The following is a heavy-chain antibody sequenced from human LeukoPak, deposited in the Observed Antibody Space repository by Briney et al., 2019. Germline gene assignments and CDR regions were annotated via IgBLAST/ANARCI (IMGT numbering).Heavy chain of an antibody. Sequence: SETLSLTCTVSGGSISSGGYYWSWIRQHPGKGLEWIGYIYYSGSTYYNPSLKSRVTISVDTSKNQFSLKLSSVTAADTAVYYCARDFTAAADYDAFDIWGQGTMVTVSS. D-gene: IGHD6-13*01. J-gene: IGHJ3*02. CDR3: ARDFTAAADYDAFDI. V-gene: IGHV4-31*03. CDR2: IYYSGST. CDR1: GGSISSGGYY.